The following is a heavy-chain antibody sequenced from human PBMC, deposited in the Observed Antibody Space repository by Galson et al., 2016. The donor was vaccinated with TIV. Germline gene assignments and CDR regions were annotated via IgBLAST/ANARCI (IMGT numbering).Heavy chain of an antibody. CDR1: DFTFNSYV. Sequence: SLRLSCAASDFTFNSYVMHWVRQAPGKGLEYVSGINTNGQTTYYSNSVRGRSTISRDNSKNTIYLQMGSLSAEDMGVYYCAREGLARKTWLDYWGQGALVTVSS. D-gene: IGHD3/OR15-3a*01. CDR2: INTNGQTT. J-gene: IGHJ4*02. CDR3: AREGLARKTWLDY. V-gene: IGHV3-64*01.